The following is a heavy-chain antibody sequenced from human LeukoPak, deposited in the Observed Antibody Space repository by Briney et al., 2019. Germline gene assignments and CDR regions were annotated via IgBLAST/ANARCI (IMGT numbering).Heavy chain of an antibody. J-gene: IGHJ4*02. D-gene: IGHD6-13*01. CDR2: IYHSGST. CDR3: ARERGIAAAEDY. CDR1: GYSISSGYY. Sequence: PSETLSLTCAVSGYSISSGYYWGWIRQPPGKGLEWIGSIYHSGSTYYNPSLKSQVTISVDTSKNQFSLKLSSVTAADTAVYYCARERGIAAAEDYWGQGTLVTVSS. V-gene: IGHV4-38-2*02.